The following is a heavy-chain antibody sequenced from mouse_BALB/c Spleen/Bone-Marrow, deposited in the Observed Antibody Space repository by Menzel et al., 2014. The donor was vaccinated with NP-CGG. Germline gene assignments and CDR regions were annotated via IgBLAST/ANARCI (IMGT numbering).Heavy chain of an antibody. V-gene: IGHV1S81*02. CDR2: INPSNGRT. Sequence: VKLMESGAELVKPGASVKLSCKASGYTFTSYWMHWVKQRPGQGLEWIGEINPSNGRTNYNEKFKSKATLTVDKSSSTAYMQLSSLTSEDSAVYYCARRTTTVVATDYWGQGTTLTVS. D-gene: IGHD1-1*01. CDR3: ARRTTTVVATDY. J-gene: IGHJ2*01. CDR1: GYTFTSYW.